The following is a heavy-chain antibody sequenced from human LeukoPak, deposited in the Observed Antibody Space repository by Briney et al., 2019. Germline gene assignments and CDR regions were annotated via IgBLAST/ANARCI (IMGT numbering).Heavy chain of an antibody. CDR1: GYSFTSYW. D-gene: IGHD3-9*01. CDR3: ASDAPGGYDILTGYSNGHNAFDI. J-gene: IGHJ3*02. V-gene: IGHV5-51*01. CDR2: IYPGGSDT. Sequence: GESLKISCKGSGYSFTSYWIGWVRQMPGKGQEWMGIIYPGGSDTRYSPSFQGQVTISADKSISTAYLQWSSLKASDTAMYYCASDAPGGYDILTGYSNGHNAFDIWGQGTMVTVSS.